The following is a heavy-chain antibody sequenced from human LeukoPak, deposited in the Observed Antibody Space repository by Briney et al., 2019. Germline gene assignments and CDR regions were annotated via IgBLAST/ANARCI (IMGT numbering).Heavy chain of an antibody. CDR2: ISDNGGAT. Sequence: PGGSLRLSCAASGFTFSSFDMSWVRQAPGKGLEWVSSISDNGGATYYAYSVKGRFTISRDNSKNTLYLQLNSLRAEDTALYFCARLSGSTGQWIQLWLSEGGPDYYFDYWGQGTLVTVSS. V-gene: IGHV3-23*01. D-gene: IGHD5-18*01. CDR1: GFTFSSFD. CDR3: ARLSGSTGQWIQLWLSEGGPDYYFDY. J-gene: IGHJ4*02.